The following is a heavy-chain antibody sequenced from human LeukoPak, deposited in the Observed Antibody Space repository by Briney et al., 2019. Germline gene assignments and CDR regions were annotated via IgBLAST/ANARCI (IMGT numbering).Heavy chain of an antibody. CDR3: AREGSSGWYAFDY. CDR1: GFTFSRCS. V-gene: IGHV3-48*02. Sequence: PGGSLRLSCAASGFTFSRCSMNWVRQAPGKGLEWVSFISSSGSTIYYADSVEGRFTISRDNAKNSLYVQMNSLRDEDTAVYYCAREGSSGWYAFDYWGQGTLVTVSS. CDR2: ISSSGSTI. J-gene: IGHJ4*02. D-gene: IGHD6-19*01.